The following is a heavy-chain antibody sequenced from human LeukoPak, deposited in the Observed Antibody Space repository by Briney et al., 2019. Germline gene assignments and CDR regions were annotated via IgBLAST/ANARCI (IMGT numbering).Heavy chain of an antibody. J-gene: IGHJ4*02. D-gene: IGHD1-26*01. V-gene: IGHV3-7*01. CDR2: IKQDGSEK. CDR3: ARDPVGAPYYDY. CDR1: GFTFSSYW. Sequence: GGSLRLSCAASGFTFSSYWMNWVRQAPGKGLEWVANIKQDGSEKYYADSVKGRFSISRDNAKNSLYLQMNSLRDEDTAVYFCARDPVGAPYYDYWGQGTLVTVSS.